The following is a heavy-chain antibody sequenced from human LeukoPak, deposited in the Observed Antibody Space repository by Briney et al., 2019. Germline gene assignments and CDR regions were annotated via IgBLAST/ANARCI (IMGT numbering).Heavy chain of an antibody. Sequence: GGSLRLSCAASGFTFSSYSMNWVRQAPGKGLEWVSSISSSSYIYYADSVKGRFTISRDNAKNSLYLQMNSLRAEDTAVYYCAGGYCSSTSCRLVAFDIWGQGTMVTVSS. CDR3: AGGYCSSTSCRLVAFDI. CDR1: GFTFSSYS. V-gene: IGHV3-21*01. J-gene: IGHJ3*02. CDR2: ISSSSYI. D-gene: IGHD2-2*01.